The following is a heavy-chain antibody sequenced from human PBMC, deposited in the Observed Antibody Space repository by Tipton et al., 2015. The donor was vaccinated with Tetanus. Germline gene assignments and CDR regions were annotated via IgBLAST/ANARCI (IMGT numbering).Heavy chain of an antibody. CDR3: ARTLRSYYYYYGMDV. V-gene: IGHV1-18*01. Sequence: QSGAEVKKPGASVKVSCKASGYTFTSYGISWVRQAPGQGLEWMGWISAYNSNTNYAQKLQGRVTMTTDTSTSTAYMELRSLRSDDTAVYYCARTLRSYYYYYGMDVWGQGTTVTVSS. CDR2: ISAYNSNT. CDR1: GYTFTSYG. D-gene: IGHD2-15*01. J-gene: IGHJ6*02.